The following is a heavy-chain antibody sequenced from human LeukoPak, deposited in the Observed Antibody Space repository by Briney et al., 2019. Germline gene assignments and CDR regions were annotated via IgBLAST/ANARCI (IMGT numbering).Heavy chain of an antibody. CDR3: ARDSGYSYADDY. CDR2: ITYNSGTI. D-gene: IGHD5-18*01. CDR1: GFTFRSYA. Sequence: QTGRSLRLSCAASGFTFRSYAMQWVRQAPGKGLEWVSYITYNSGTIFYADSVKGRFTISRDNAKDSLYLQMSSLRDEDTAVYYCARDSGYSYADDYWGQGTLVTVSS. V-gene: IGHV3-48*02. J-gene: IGHJ4*02.